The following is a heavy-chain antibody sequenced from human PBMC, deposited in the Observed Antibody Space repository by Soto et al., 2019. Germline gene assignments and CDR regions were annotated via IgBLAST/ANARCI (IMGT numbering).Heavy chain of an antibody. Sequence: SETLSLTCTVSGGSISSYYWSWIRQPAGKGLEWIGEINHSGSTNYNPSLKSRVTISVDTSKNQFSLKLSSVTAADTAVYYCARDLYCGGDCSHYDYWGQGTLVTAPQ. D-gene: IGHD2-21*02. V-gene: IGHV4-34*01. CDR1: GGSISSYY. CDR2: INHSGST. CDR3: ARDLYCGGDCSHYDY. J-gene: IGHJ4*02.